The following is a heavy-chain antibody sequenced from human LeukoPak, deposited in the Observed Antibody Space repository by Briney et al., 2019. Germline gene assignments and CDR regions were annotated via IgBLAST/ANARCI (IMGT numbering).Heavy chain of an antibody. CDR1: GFTFSSYA. CDR3: ATGGNWNYGPPAGD. Sequence: GGSLRLSCAASGFTFSSYAMSWVRQAPGKGLEWVANIKQDGSEKYYVDSVKGRFTISRDNAKNSLYLQMNSLRAEDTAVYYCATGGNWNYGPPAGDWGQGTLVTVSS. V-gene: IGHV3-7*01. D-gene: IGHD1-7*01. CDR2: IKQDGSEK. J-gene: IGHJ4*02.